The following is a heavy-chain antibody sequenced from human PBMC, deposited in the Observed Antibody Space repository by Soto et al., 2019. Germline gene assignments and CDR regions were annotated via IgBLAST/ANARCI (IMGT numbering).Heavy chain of an antibody. V-gene: IGHV1-8*01. CDR2: MNPNSGNT. CDR1: GYTFTSYD. D-gene: IGHD2-21*02. CDR3: ASTAGGNSVMGYYYGMDV. Sequence: QVQLVQSGAEVKKPGASVKVSCKASGYTFTSYDINWVRQATGQGLEWMGWMNPNSGNTGYAQKCQGRVTMTRNTSISTAYMELSSLRSEDTAVYYCASTAGGNSVMGYYYGMDVWGQGTTVTVSS. J-gene: IGHJ6*02.